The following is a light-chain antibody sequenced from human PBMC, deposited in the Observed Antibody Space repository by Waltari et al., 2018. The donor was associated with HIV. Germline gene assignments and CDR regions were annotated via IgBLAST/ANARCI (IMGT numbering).Light chain of an antibody. CDR2: DAS. CDR1: ESIGTF. Sequence: ETVLTQSPATLSVSPGERATLSCRASESIGTFLSWYQQKPGQAPKVLISDASNRATGVPARFSGSGSGTDFTLTITSLEPEDVAVYYCQQRSNWPHTFGQGTKLEI. CDR3: QQRSNWPHT. V-gene: IGKV3-11*01. J-gene: IGKJ2*01.